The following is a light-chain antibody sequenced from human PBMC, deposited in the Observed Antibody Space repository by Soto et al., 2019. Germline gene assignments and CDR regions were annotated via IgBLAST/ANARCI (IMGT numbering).Light chain of an antibody. Sequence: QSVLTQPPSASGSPGQSVTISCTGTSSDVGGYNYVSWYQQHPGKAPKLMIYEVTKRPSGVPDRFSGSKSGNTASLTVSGLQAEDEADYYCSSYAGSNNLVFVTVTIVTV. J-gene: IGLJ1*01. CDR1: SSDVGGYNY. CDR2: EVT. CDR3: SSYAGSNNLV. V-gene: IGLV2-8*01.